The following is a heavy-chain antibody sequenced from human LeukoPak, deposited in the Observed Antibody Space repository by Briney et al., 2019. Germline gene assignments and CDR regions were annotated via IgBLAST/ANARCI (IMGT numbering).Heavy chain of an antibody. CDR1: GFTFSSYA. Sequence: GGSLRLSCAASGFTFSSYAMSWVRQAPGKGLEWVSAISGSGGSTYYAGSVKGRFTISRDNSKNTLYLQMNGLRAEDTAVYYCAKGSGPVGSYGFDYWGQGTLVTVSS. J-gene: IGHJ4*02. CDR2: ISGSGGST. CDR3: AKGSGPVGSYGFDY. D-gene: IGHD3-16*01. V-gene: IGHV3-23*01.